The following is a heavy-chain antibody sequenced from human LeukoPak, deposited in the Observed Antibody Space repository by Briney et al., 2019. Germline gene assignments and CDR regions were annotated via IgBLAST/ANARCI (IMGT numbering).Heavy chain of an antibody. J-gene: IGHJ6*02. Sequence: SETLSLTCTVSGGSISSYYWSWIRQPAGKGLEWIGRIYTSGSTNYNPSLKSQVTMSVDTSKNQFSLKLSSVTAADTAVYYCARDANKTAAGTPGYYYGMDVWGQGTTVTVSS. CDR2: IYTSGST. CDR3: ARDANKTAAGTPGYYYGMDV. D-gene: IGHD6-13*01. CDR1: GGSISSYY. V-gene: IGHV4-4*07.